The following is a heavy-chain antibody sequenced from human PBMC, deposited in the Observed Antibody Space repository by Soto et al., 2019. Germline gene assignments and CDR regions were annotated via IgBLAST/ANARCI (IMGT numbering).Heavy chain of an antibody. Sequence: QMQLQESGSGLVKPSQTLSLTCAGSGGSISSGGYSWSWIRQPPGKGLEWIGYIYHSGRTYYNASLKSRVTILVDRSKNQFSLQLSSVTAGDTAVYSCAAGGGLPRYYWGQGTLVTVSS. V-gene: IGHV4-30-2*01. J-gene: IGHJ4*02. CDR3: AAGGGLPRYY. CDR1: GGSISSGGYS. D-gene: IGHD5-12*01. CDR2: IYHSGRT.